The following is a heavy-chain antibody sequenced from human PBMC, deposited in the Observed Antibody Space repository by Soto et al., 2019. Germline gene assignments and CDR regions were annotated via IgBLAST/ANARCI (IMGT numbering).Heavy chain of an antibody. CDR1: AFTFSSYA. Sequence: EVQLLESGGGLAQPGGSLRLSCAAPAFTFSSYAMSWVRQAPGKGLEWVSAVSGSGDSTYYADSVKGRFTISRDNSKNTLYLQMNSLRAEDTAVYYCAKGRASDCPGCTQDYWGQGTLVTVSS. V-gene: IGHV3-23*01. CDR2: VSGSGDST. CDR3: AKGRASDCPGCTQDY. D-gene: IGHD2-21*02. J-gene: IGHJ4*02.